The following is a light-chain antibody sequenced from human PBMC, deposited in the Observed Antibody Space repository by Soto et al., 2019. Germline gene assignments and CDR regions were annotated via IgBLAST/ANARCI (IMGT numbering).Light chain of an antibody. Sequence: DIQMTQSPSSLSASVGDRVTITCRASQSISSYLNWYQQKPGKAPKLLIYAASSLQSGVPSRFSGSGSGTDFTLTISSLQPEAVATYYCQQSYSTPLTFGGGTKVEIK. CDR2: AAS. CDR1: QSISSY. V-gene: IGKV1-39*01. CDR3: QQSYSTPLT. J-gene: IGKJ4*01.